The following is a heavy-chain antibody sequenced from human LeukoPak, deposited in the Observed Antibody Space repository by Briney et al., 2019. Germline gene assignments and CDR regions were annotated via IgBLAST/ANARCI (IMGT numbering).Heavy chain of an antibody. V-gene: IGHV5-51*01. CDR1: GYSFTSYW. CDR3: ARRSYDFWSGYSPEYYYYYMDV. D-gene: IGHD3-3*01. Sequence: RGESLKISCKGSGYSFTSYWIGRVRQMPGKGLEWMGIIYPGDSDTRYSPSFQGQVTISADKSISTAYLQWSSLKASDTAMYYCARRSYDFWSGYSPEYYYYYMDVWGKGTTVTVSS. J-gene: IGHJ6*03. CDR2: IYPGDSDT.